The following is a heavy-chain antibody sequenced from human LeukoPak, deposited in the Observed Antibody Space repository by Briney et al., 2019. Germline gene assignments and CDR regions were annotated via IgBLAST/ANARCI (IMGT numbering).Heavy chain of an antibody. Sequence: LTGGSLRLSCPASGFTFSSYAMSWVRQAPGKGLEWVSAISGSGGSTYYADSVKGRFTISRDNSKNTLYLQMNSLRAEDTAVYYCTTLFYYDASDYWGQGTLVTVSS. D-gene: IGHD3-22*01. CDR3: TTLFYYDASDY. CDR2: ISGSGGST. V-gene: IGHV3-23*01. J-gene: IGHJ4*02. CDR1: GFTFSSYA.